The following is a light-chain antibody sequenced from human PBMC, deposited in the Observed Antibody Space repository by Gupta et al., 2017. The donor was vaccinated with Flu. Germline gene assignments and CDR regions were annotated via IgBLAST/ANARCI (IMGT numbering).Light chain of an antibody. V-gene: IGLV2-14*01. CDR2: EVS. CDR3: SSYTSSSTLVV. CDR1: RSDVSGDNY. Sequence: QSALTQPASVSGSPGQSSTISCTGTRSDVSGDNYVSWYQQHPGKAPKLMIYEVSNRPSGVSNRFSGSKSGNTASLTISGLQAEDEADYYCSSYTSSSTLVVFGGGTKLTVL. J-gene: IGLJ2*01.